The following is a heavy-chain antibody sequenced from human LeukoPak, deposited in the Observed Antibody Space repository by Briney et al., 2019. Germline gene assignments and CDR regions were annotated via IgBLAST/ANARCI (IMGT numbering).Heavy chain of an antibody. D-gene: IGHD4-17*01. V-gene: IGHV4-34*01. CDR3: ARVVSQYGDYAWIVNWFDP. Sequence: SETLSLTCAVYGGSFSGYYWSWIRQPPGKGLEWIGEINHSGSTNYNPSLKSRVTISVDTSKNQFSLKLSSVTAADTAVYYCARVVSQYGDYAWIVNWFDPWGQGTLVTVSS. CDR1: GGSFSGYY. J-gene: IGHJ5*02. CDR2: INHSGST.